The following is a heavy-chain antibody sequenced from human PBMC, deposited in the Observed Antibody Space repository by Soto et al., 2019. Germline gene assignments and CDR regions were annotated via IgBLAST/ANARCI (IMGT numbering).Heavy chain of an antibody. CDR3: ATEGAASCYPN. D-gene: IGHD5-18*01. CDR2: ISKDGDNE. V-gene: IGHV3-30-3*02. J-gene: IGHJ4*02. Sequence: GGSLRLSCEVSGFTFSSYPIHWVRQAPGKGLEWVALISKDGDNEYYADSVKGRFTISRDTSRNTLYLQMNSLRDEDTAVYYCATEGAASCYPNWGQGPLVTVS. CDR1: GFTFSSYP.